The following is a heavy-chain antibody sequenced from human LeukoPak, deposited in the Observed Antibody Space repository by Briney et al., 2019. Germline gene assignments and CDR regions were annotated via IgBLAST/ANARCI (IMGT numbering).Heavy chain of an antibody. CDR2: ISGDGGST. Sequence: GGSLRLSCVASGFTFDDYAMHWVRQAPGKGLEWVSLISGDGGSTYYADSVKGRFTISRDNSKNSLYLQMNSLRTEDTALYYCAKARYNWNDEGGLDYWGQGTLVTVSS. D-gene: IGHD1-1*01. CDR3: AKARYNWNDEGGLDY. J-gene: IGHJ4*02. CDR1: GFTFDDYA. V-gene: IGHV3-43*02.